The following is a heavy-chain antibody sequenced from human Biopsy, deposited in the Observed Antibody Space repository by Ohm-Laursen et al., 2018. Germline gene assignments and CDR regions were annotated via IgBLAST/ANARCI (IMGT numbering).Heavy chain of an antibody. CDR3: ASMPAAIHEPNYSYYGMHV. CDR2: IYYSGSI. D-gene: IGHD2-2*02. V-gene: IGHV4-59*08. J-gene: IGHJ6*02. CDR1: GGSVNSYS. Sequence: GTLSPTCTVSGGSVNSYSWSWIRQPPGKGLEWIGYIYYSGSINYNPSLKGRVTISLDTSKNQFSLKLSSVAAADTAVYYCASMPAAIHEPNYSYYGMHVWGQGTTVTVSS.